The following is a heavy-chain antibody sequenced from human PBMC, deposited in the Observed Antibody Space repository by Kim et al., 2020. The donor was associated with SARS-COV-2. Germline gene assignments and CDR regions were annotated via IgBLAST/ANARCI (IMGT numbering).Heavy chain of an antibody. CDR3: ATVVFYYDAGYFKN. Sequence: YPDTVKGRLIISRDHSNNTLYIQMNSLRAEDTAVYYCATVVFYYDAGYFKNWGQGTLVIVSS. V-gene: IGHV3-66*01. D-gene: IGHD3-22*01. J-gene: IGHJ1*01.